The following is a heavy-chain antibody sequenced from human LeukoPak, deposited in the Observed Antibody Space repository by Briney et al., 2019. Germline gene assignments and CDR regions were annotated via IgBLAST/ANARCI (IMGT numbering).Heavy chain of an antibody. Sequence: ASVKVSCKASGYTFTGYYMHWVRQAPGQGLEWMGWINPNSGGTNYAQKFQGRVTMTEDTSTDTAYMELSSLRSEDTAVYYCATKDIGVLYYYYYMDVWGKGTTVTVSS. V-gene: IGHV1-2*02. CDR2: INPNSGGT. D-gene: IGHD5-12*01. CDR1: GYTFTGYY. CDR3: ATKDIGVLYYYYYMDV. J-gene: IGHJ6*03.